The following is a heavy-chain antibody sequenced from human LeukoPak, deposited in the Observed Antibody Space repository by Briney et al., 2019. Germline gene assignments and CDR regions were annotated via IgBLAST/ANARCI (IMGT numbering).Heavy chain of an antibody. D-gene: IGHD2-15*01. J-gene: IGHJ3*02. V-gene: IGHV3-23*01. CDR2: ISGSGGST. CDR3: ARDWYCSGGSCYSNDAFDI. Sequence: GGSLRLSCAASGFTFSSYAMSWVRQAPGKGLEWVSAISGSGGSTYYVDSVKGRFTISRDNSKNTLYLQMNSLRAEDTAVYYCARDWYCSGGSCYSNDAFDIWGQGTMVTVSS. CDR1: GFTFSSYA.